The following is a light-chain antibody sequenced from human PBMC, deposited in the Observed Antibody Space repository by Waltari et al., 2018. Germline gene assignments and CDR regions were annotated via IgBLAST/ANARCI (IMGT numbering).Light chain of an antibody. J-gene: IGKJ1*01. CDR3: QQYNLYSET. Sequence: DIQMTQSPSTLSASVGDRVTITCRASQSVDSWLAWYQQKPGKAPKLLIYKASILGSGVPSRCSGSGSGTEFTLTISSLQPDDFATYYCQQYNLYSETFGQGTKVEVK. CDR2: KAS. CDR1: QSVDSW. V-gene: IGKV1-5*03.